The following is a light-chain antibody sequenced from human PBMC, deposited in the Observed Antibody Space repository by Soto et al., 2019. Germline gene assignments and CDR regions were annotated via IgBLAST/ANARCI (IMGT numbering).Light chain of an antibody. Sequence: QAVVTQPPSVSAAPGQTVTISCSGNSSNIGSNDVSWYQQLPGKAPKLLIYENSQRPSGIPDRFSGSKSGTSATLGITGLQTGDEADYYCGTWDSSLIALFGTGTKVTVL. CDR2: ENS. J-gene: IGLJ1*01. V-gene: IGLV1-51*02. CDR3: GTWDSSLIAL. CDR1: SSNIGSND.